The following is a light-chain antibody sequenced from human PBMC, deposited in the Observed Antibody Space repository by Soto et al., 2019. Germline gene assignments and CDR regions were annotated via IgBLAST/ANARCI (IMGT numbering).Light chain of an antibody. V-gene: IGKV1-5*01. CDR2: DAS. CDR3: QQYHSYYPWT. Sequence: DIQMTQSPSTLSASVGDRLTITCRASQSISSWLAWYQQKPGKPPKLLIYDASSLESGVPSRFSGSGSGTDFSLTITSLQPDDSATYYCQQYHSYYPWTFGQGTKAEIE. CDR1: QSISSW. J-gene: IGKJ1*01.